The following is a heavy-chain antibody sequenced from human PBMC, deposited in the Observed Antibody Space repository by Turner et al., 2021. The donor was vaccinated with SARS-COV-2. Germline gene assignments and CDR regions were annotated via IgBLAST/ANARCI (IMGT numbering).Heavy chain of an antibody. CDR1: VFSFSSYS. J-gene: IGHJ6*02. CDR3: ATLPAAAIDFYYYFGMDV. Sequence: EVQLVECGGGVVTPGGSMRLSCAASVFSFSSYSLNWVRKAPGKGVVWLSSITSSSSYIYYADSVKGRFTISRDNAKNSLYLQMNSLRAEDTAVYYCATLPAAAIDFYYYFGMDVWGQGTTVTVSS. V-gene: IGHV3-21*01. D-gene: IGHD2-2*01. CDR2: ITSSSSYI.